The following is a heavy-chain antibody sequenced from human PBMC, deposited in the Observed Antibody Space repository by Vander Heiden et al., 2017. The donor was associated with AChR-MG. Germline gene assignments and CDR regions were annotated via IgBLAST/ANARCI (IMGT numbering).Heavy chain of an antibody. V-gene: IGHV4-34*01. CDR3: ARGGFGIAAAGTSFYYYYYGMDV. Sequence: QLRHWGAGLLKPSDTLSLTCAVYGGSFSGYYWSRIRQPPGKGLEWMGESIQSGRTNYNPSLKSRVTISVDTSKNQFSLKLSSVTAADTAVYYCARGGFGIAAAGTSFYYYYYGMDVWGQGTTVTVSS. D-gene: IGHD6-13*01. J-gene: IGHJ6*02. CDR2: SIQSGRT. CDR1: GGSFSGYY.